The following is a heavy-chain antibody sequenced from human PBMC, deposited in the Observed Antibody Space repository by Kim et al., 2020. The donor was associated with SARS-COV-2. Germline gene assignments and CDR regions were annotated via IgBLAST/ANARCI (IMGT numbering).Heavy chain of an antibody. J-gene: IGHJ4*02. D-gene: IGHD3-16*01. Sequence: GGSLRLSCEASGFALSNFPMGWARQPPGKGLEWVSLIAGSGNGRYYADSVRGRFTISRDNSKNSLSLHMNSLGGEDTALYYCITELRGETSANDYWGQGT. CDR3: ITELRGETSANDY. V-gene: IGHV3-23*01. CDR1: GFALSNFP. CDR2: IAGSGNGR.